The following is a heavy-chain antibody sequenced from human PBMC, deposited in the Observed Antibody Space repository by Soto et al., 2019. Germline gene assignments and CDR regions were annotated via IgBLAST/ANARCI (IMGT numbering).Heavy chain of an antibody. Sequence: SSETLSLTCTVSGGSVSSGSYYWSWIRQPPGKGLEWIGYIYYSGSTNYNPSLKSRVTISVDTSKNQFSLKLSSVTAADTAVYYCARSSGYSLRAFDIWGQGTMVTVSS. D-gene: IGHD5-18*01. CDR2: IYYSGST. V-gene: IGHV4-61*01. CDR1: GGSVSSGSYY. J-gene: IGHJ3*02. CDR3: ARSSGYSLRAFDI.